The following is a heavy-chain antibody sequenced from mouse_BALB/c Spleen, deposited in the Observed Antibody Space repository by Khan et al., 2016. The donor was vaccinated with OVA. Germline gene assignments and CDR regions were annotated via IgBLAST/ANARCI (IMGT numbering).Heavy chain of an antibody. Sequence: VQLLETGPGLVAPSQSLSITCTISGFSLKNYGVHWVRQPPGKGLEWLVVIWSDGSTTYNSALKSRLTISKDNSKSQVFLKMNSLQTDDTAVYFCARQPYYHYNIMDYWGQGTSVTVSS. CDR1: GFSLKNYG. J-gene: IGHJ4*01. CDR2: IWSDGST. V-gene: IGHV2-6-1*01. D-gene: IGHD2-10*01. CDR3: ARQPYYHYNIMDY.